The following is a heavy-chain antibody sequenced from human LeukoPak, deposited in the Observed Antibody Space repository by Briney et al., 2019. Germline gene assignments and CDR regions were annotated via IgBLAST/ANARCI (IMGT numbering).Heavy chain of an antibody. V-gene: IGHV3-74*01. J-gene: IGHJ6*02. CDR3: ARDFDYGDYEGYGMDV. CDR2: INSDGSST. CDR1: GFTFRTYW. D-gene: IGHD4-17*01. Sequence: PGGSLRLSCAASGFTFRTYWLHWVRQAPGKGLVWVSRINSDGSSTNYADSVKGRFTISRDNAKNTLCLQMNSLRAEDTAVYYCARDFDYGDYEGYGMDVWGQGTTVTVSS.